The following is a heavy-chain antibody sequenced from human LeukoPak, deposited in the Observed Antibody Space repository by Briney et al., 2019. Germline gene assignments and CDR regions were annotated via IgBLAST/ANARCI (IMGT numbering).Heavy chain of an antibody. Sequence: HPGGSLRLSCAASGFTFSSYEMNWVRQAPGKGLEWVSYISSSGSTIYYADSVKGRFTISRDNAKNSLYLQMNSLRAEDTAVYYCARVDGSKYYFDYWGQGTLVTVSS. V-gene: IGHV3-48*03. CDR3: ARVDGSKYYFDY. D-gene: IGHD2-2*03. J-gene: IGHJ4*02. CDR2: ISSSGSTI. CDR1: GFTFSSYE.